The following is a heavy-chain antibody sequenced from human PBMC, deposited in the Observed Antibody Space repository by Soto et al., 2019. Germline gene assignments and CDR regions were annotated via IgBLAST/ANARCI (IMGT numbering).Heavy chain of an antibody. V-gene: IGHV3-49*03. CDR2: IRSKAYGGTT. Sequence: GGSLRLSCTSSGFTFGDYAMSWFRQAPGKGLEWVGFIRSKAYGGTTEYAASVKGRFTISRDDSKSIAYLQWSSLKASDTAIYYCALSSIAACGFDYWGQGTQVTVSS. CDR1: GFTFGDYA. J-gene: IGHJ4*02. D-gene: IGHD6-6*01. CDR3: ALSSIAACGFDY.